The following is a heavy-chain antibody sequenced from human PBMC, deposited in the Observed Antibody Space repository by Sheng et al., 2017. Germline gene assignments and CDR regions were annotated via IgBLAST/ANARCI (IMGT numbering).Heavy chain of an antibody. CDR1: GYSFTGST. Sequence: QVHLVQSGAEVKKPGASVKLSCKASGYSFTGSTLHWVRQAPGQSLEWMGWIHPGNGNTKYPQKFQGRVTMTTDTSANTAYMELNSLRSEDTAMYYCASEPWSNAFDIWGQGTMVTVSS. J-gene: IGHJ3*02. CDR3: ASEPWSNAFDI. V-gene: IGHV1-3*01. CDR2: IHPGNGNT. D-gene: IGHD2-15*01.